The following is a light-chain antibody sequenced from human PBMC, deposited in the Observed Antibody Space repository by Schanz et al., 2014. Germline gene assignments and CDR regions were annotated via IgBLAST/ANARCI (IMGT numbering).Light chain of an antibody. V-gene: IGKV3-15*01. CDR2: GAS. Sequence: EIVLTQSPATLSLSPGERATLSCRASQSVSSYLAWYQQKPGQAPRLLIYGASTRATGIPARFSGSGSGTEFTLTISSLQSEDFAVYYCQQYNNWPPGLTFGGGTKVEIK. J-gene: IGKJ4*01. CDR1: QSVSSY. CDR3: QQYNNWPPGLT.